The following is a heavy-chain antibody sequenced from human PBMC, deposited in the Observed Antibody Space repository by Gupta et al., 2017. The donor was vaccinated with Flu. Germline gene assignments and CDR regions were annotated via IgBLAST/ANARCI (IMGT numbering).Heavy chain of an antibody. D-gene: IGHD3-9*01. J-gene: IGHJ4*02. CDR1: GFTVSSNY. Sequence: EVQLVEAGGGLVQPGGSLRLSCAASGFTVSSNYMSWVRQAPGKGLEWVSVIYSGGSTYYADSVKGRFTISRDNSKNTLYLQMNSLRAEDTAVYYCASAPDYDILTGAESDYWGQGTLVTVSS. V-gene: IGHV3-66*02. CDR3: ASAPDYDILTGAESDY. CDR2: IYSGGST.